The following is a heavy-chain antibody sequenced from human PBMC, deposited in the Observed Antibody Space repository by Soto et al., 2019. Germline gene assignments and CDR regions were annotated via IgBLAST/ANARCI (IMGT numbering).Heavy chain of an antibody. CDR2: ISRSSTGI. CDR3: ARAVTWGLDV. CDR1: GFTFSLYS. Sequence: EVQLVESGGGLVQPGGSLRLSCAASGFTFSLYSMSWVRQAPGKGLEWVSYISRSSTGIHYSDSVKVRFTISRDDATNAMHLQINSLRDGDTAVYYFARAVTWGLDVWGQGTTVSISS. V-gene: IGHV3-48*02. D-gene: IGHD3-10*01. J-gene: IGHJ6*02.